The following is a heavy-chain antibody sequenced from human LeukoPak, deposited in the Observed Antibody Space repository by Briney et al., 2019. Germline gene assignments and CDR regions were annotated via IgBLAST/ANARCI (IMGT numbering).Heavy chain of an antibody. CDR2: ISSSSSYI. J-gene: IGHJ4*02. V-gene: IGHV3-21*01. Sequence: GGSLRLSCAASGFTFSSYSMNWVRQAPGKGLEWVSSISSSSSYIYYAESVKGRFTISRDNAKNSLYLQMNSLRAEDTAVYYCARDGEDSSGWSTYLGWSYYFDYWGQGTLVTVSS. D-gene: IGHD6-19*01. CDR3: ARDGEDSSGWSTYLGWSYYFDY. CDR1: GFTFSSYS.